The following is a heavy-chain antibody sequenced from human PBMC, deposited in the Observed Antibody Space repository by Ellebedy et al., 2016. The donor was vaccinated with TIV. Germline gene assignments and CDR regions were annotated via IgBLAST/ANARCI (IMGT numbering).Heavy chain of an antibody. J-gene: IGHJ4*02. V-gene: IGHV1-69*04. CDR3: ATDGGSAEVERRETLSY. CDR2: IMPILGLA. D-gene: IGHD3-16*01. Sequence: AASVKVPCKASGGSFSTYAISWVRQAPGQGLEWMGRIMPILGLASYAQNFQGRVTITADKSTSTAYMELSSLRSEDAALYYCATDGGSAEVERRETLSYWGLGTLVTVSS. CDR1: GGSFSTYA.